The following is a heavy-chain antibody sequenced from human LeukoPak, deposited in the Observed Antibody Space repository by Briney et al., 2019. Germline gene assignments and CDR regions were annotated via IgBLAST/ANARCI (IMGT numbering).Heavy chain of an antibody. Sequence: ASVKVSCKVSGYTLTELSMHWVRQAPGKGLEWRGGSDPEDGETIYAQKFQGRVTMTEDTSTDTAYMELSSLRSEDTAVYYCATITMVRGVRPPDDYWGQGTLVTVSS. CDR1: GYTLTELS. V-gene: IGHV1-24*01. CDR3: ATITMVRGVRPPDDY. CDR2: SDPEDGET. J-gene: IGHJ4*02. D-gene: IGHD3-10*01.